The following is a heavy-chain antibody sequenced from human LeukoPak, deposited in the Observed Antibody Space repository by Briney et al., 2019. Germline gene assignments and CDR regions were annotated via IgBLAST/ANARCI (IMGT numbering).Heavy chain of an antibody. CDR1: GLTFSTYS. Sequence: GGSLRLSCAVSGLTFSTYSMTWVRQGPGKVLEWVSSIYNSGAKILYADSVKGRFTISRDNSKNMLYLQMNSLRVEDTAVYYCAKDVAPDSGWDLDYWGQGTLVTVSS. CDR2: IYNSGAKI. V-gene: IGHV3-23*01. J-gene: IGHJ4*02. CDR3: AKDVAPDSGWDLDY. D-gene: IGHD6-19*01.